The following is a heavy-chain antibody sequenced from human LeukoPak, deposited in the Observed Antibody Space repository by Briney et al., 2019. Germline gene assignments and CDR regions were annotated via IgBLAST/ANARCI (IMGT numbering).Heavy chain of an antibody. CDR1: GGSISSYY. Sequence: TSETLSLTCTVSGGSISSYYWSWIRQPPGKGLEWIGYIYYSGSTNYSPSLKSRVTISVDTSKNQFSLKLSSVTAADTAVYYCPRQGYSAYEILDYWGQGTLVTVSS. D-gene: IGHD5-12*01. V-gene: IGHV4-59*08. CDR2: IYYSGST. J-gene: IGHJ4*02. CDR3: PRQGYSAYEILDY.